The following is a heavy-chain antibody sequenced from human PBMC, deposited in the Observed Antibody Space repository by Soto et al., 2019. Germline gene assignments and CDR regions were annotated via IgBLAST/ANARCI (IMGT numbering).Heavy chain of an antibody. CDR1: GGPIGSGGYY. J-gene: IGHJ3*02. Sequence: QVQLQQSGPGLVKPSQTLSLTCTVSGGPIGSGGYYWNWFRQHPRKGLEWIGCIYYSGNTYYNPSREGRIKLSLDTSQNQFSLKLSSVTAADTAVYYCATVGDYDWWYRKAFDIWGQGTKVTVSS. D-gene: IGHD3-9*01. CDR2: IYYSGNT. V-gene: IGHV4-31*03. CDR3: ATVGDYDWWYRKAFDI.